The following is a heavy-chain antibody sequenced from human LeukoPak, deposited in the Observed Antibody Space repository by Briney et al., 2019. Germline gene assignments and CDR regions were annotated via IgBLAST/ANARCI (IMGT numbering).Heavy chain of an antibody. Sequence: SETLSLTCAVYGGSFSGYYWSWIRQPPGKGLEWIGEIYHSGGTNYNPSLKSRITISVDKSQNQFSLKVDSLTAADTAVYYCARLDYDFWSGYQEYYYYMDVWGKGTTVTVSS. V-gene: IGHV4-34*01. CDR1: GGSFSGYY. CDR2: IYHSGGT. J-gene: IGHJ6*03. CDR3: ARLDYDFWSGYQEYYYYMDV. D-gene: IGHD3-3*01.